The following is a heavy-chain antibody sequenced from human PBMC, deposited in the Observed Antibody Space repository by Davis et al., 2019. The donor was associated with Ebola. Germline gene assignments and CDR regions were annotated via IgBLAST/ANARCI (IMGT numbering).Heavy chain of an antibody. CDR1: GLTVSRSY. J-gene: IGHJ5*02. CDR2: LYSSGTT. CDR3: ARASAGTSCYGS. Sequence: PGGSLRLSCATSGLTVSRSYMSWVRQAPGKGLEWVSDLYSSGTTVYADSVKGRFTISRDDSKNTLYLQMISLRAEDTAVYYCARASAGTSCYGSWGQGTLVTVSS. V-gene: IGHV3-53*01. D-gene: IGHD2-2*01.